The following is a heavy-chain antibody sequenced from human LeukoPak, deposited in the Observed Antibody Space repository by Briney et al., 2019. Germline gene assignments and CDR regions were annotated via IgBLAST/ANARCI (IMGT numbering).Heavy chain of an antibody. CDR2: IIPIFGTA. CDR1: GGTFSSYA. Sequence: GASVKVFCKASGGTFSSYAISWVRQAPGQGLEWMGRIIPIFGTANYAQKFQGRVTITTDESTSTAYMELSSLRSEDTAVYYCAREGSLSQNFDYWGQGTLVTVSS. J-gene: IGHJ4*02. CDR3: AREGSLSQNFDY. V-gene: IGHV1-69*05. D-gene: IGHD1-26*01.